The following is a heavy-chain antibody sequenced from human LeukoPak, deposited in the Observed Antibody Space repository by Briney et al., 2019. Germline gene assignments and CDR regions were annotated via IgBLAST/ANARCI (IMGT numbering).Heavy chain of an antibody. V-gene: IGHV4-38-2*02. CDR1: GYSISSGYY. Sequence: SETLSLTCTVSGYSISSGYYWGWIRQPPGKGLEWIGSIYHSGSTYYNPSLKSRVTISVDTSKNQFSLKLSSVTAADTAVYYCARGGGYSYGGPGVPFDPRGQGTLVTVSS. CDR2: IYHSGST. D-gene: IGHD5-18*01. CDR3: ARGGGYSYGGPGVPFDP. J-gene: IGHJ5*02.